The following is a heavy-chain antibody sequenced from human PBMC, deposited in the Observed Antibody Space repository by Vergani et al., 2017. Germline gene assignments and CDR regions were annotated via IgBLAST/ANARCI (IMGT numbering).Heavy chain of an antibody. CDR1: GLNFNDAW. V-gene: IGHV3-15*01. CDR3: CRDALGIWGSYFDY. D-gene: IGHD3-16*01. CDR2: VISKKDGGRA. J-gene: IGHJ4*02. Sequence: EVQLVESGGGLLKPGDHVRLSCAVSGLNFNDAWMTWVRQAPGKGLEWLGRVISKKDGGRADYSPHVKGTITISRDDSSNSLFLHMNNLQTDDTAVYYCCRDALGIWGSYFDYWGQGTLVTVSS.